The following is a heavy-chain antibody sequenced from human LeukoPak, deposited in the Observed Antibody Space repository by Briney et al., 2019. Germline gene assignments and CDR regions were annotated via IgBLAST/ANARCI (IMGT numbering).Heavy chain of an antibody. CDR1: GGSISSSSYY. D-gene: IGHD3-9*01. CDR3: ARESRLVKNWFDP. CDR2: IYYSGST. Sequence: SETLSLTCTVSGGSISSSSYYWGWIRQPPGKGLEWIGYIYYSGSTNYNPSLKSRVTISVDTSKNQFSLKLSSVTAADTAVYYCARESRLVKNWFDPWGQGTLVTVSS. J-gene: IGHJ5*02. V-gene: IGHV4-61*01.